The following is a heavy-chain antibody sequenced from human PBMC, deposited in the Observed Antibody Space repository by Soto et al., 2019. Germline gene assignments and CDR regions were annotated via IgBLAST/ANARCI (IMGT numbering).Heavy chain of an antibody. D-gene: IGHD6-13*01. CDR3: ARGGGIGSSWYRGFDY. CDR1: GFTFSSYG. CDR2: IWYDGSNK. J-gene: IGHJ4*02. V-gene: IGHV3-33*01. Sequence: QVQLVESGGGVVQPGRSLRLSCAASGFTFSSYGMHWVRQAPGKGLEWVAVIWYDGSNKYYADSVKGRFTISRDNSKNTRYRKMNSRRAEDRAVYYCARGGGIGSSWYRGFDYWGQGTLVTVSS.